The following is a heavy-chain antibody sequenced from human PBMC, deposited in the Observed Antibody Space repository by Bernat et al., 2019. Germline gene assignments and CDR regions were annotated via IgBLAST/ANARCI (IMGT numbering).Heavy chain of an antibody. CDR1: GFTFSSYG. CDR3: ARGGPRWDIVLGPAAMLQVDY. Sequence: QVQLVESGGGVVQPGRSLRLSCAASGFTFSSYGMHWVRQAPGKGLEWVAVIWYDGSNKYYADSVKGRFTISRDNSKNTLYLQMNSLRAEDTAVYYCARGGPRWDIVLGPAAMLQVDYWGQGTLVTGSS. CDR2: IWYDGSNK. V-gene: IGHV3-33*01. J-gene: IGHJ4*02. D-gene: IGHD2-2*01.